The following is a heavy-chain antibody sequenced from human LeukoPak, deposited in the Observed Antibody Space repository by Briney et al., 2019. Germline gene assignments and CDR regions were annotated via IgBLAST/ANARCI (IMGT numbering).Heavy chain of an antibody. J-gene: IGHJ4*02. D-gene: IGHD3-10*01. V-gene: IGHV4-39*07. CDR2: IYYSGST. CDR3: ARVGGPGDY. Sequence: SETLSLTCTVSGDSIRSSSYYWSWIRQPPGKGLEWIGSIYYSGSTYYNPSLKSRVTISVDTSKNQFSLKLSSVTAADTAVYYCARVGGPGDYWGQGTLVTVSS. CDR1: GDSIRSSSYY.